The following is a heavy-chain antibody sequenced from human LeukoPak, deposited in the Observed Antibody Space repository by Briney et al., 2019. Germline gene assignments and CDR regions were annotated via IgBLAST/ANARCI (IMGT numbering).Heavy chain of an antibody. V-gene: IGHV4-39*01. Sequence: SETLSLTCTVSGGSISSSSYYRGWIRQPPGKGLEWIGSICYSGSTYYNPSLKSRFTISVDTSKNQFSLKLSSVTAADTAVYYCARQVLMIVAGEYYFDYWGQGTLVTVSS. J-gene: IGHJ4*02. CDR3: ARQVLMIVAGEYYFDY. CDR1: GGSISSSSYY. D-gene: IGHD3-22*01. CDR2: ICYSGST.